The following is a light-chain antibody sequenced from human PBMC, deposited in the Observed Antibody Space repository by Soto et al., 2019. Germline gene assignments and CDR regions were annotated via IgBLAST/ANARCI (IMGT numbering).Light chain of an antibody. V-gene: IGLV1-40*01. Sequence: QSVLTQPPSVSGSPGQRVTISCTGSSSNIGAGYDVHWYQQLPGTAPKLLISGNSNRPSGVPDRFSCSKSGTSASLAITGLQAEDEADYYCQSYDSSLSGSVFGGVTKLTVL. J-gene: IGLJ3*02. CDR3: QSYDSSLSGSV. CDR2: GNS. CDR1: SSNIGAGYD.